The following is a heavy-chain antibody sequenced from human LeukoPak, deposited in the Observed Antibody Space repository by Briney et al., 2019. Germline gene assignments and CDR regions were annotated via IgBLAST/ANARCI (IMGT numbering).Heavy chain of an antibody. CDR1: GYSITSGYY. V-gene: IGHV4-38-2*02. Sequence: SETLSLTCSVSGYSITSGYYWGWIRQPPGKGLEWIGTVYHNGSTSYNPSLKSRVTISVDTSKNQFSLRLNSVIAADTAIYYCAKITTLDYWGQGTLVTVSS. D-gene: IGHD1-1*01. CDR2: VYHNGST. J-gene: IGHJ4*02. CDR3: AKITTLDY.